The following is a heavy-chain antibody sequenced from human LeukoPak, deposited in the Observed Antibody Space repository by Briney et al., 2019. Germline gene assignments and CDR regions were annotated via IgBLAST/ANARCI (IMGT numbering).Heavy chain of an antibody. CDR3: ARVRYSDSSVPTRKRSYYFDY. J-gene: IGHJ4*02. V-gene: IGHV4-4*07. D-gene: IGHD3-22*01. Sequence: SETLSLTCSVSGGYISSYYWSWIRQPAGKGLESIGHISTSGSTNYNPSLKSRVTMSVDTSKNQFSLKLSSVTAADTAVYYCARVRYSDSSVPTRKRSYYFDYWGQGTLVTVSS. CDR2: ISTSGST. CDR1: GGYISSYY.